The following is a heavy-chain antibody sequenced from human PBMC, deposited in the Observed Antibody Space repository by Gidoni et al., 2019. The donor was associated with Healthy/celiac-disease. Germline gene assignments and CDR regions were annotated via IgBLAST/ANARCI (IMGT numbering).Heavy chain of an antibody. D-gene: IGHD2-21*01. CDR3: ARNPGDGLDY. CDR1: GGSISSYY. CDR2: IYYSGST. Sequence: QVQLQESGPGLVKPSETLSLPCTVSGGSISSYYWSWIRQPPGKGLEWIGYIYYSGSTNYNPSLKSRVTISVDTSKNQFSLKRSSVTAADTAVYYCARNPGDGLDYWGQGTLVTVSS. V-gene: IGHV4-59*01. J-gene: IGHJ4*02.